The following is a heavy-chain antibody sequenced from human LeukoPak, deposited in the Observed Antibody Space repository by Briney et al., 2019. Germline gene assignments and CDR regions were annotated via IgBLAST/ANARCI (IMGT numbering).Heavy chain of an antibody. CDR2: INHSGST. D-gene: IGHD2-2*02. J-gene: IGHJ5*02. CDR3: ARGRDKLGYCSSTSCYRQYNWFDP. CDR1: GGSFSGYY. Sequence: SETLSLTCAVYGGSFSGYYWSWIRQPPGKGLEWIGEINHSGSTNYNPSLKSRVTISVDASKNQFSLKLSSVTAADTAVYYCARGRDKLGYCSSTSCYRQYNWFDPWGQGTLVTVSS. V-gene: IGHV4-34*01.